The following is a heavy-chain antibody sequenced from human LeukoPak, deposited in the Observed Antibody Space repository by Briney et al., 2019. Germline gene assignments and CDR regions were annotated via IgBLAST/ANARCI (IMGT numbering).Heavy chain of an antibody. CDR1: GFTFSAYS. CDR3: ARDQDYSFDY. CDR2: IGSSSSPI. V-gene: IGHV3-48*01. D-gene: IGHD4-11*01. J-gene: IGHJ4*02. Sequence: GRSLRLSRAASGFTFSAYSMTWVRHAPENGLEWVSYIGSSSSPIYYADSVKGRFTISRDNAKNSLYLQMDSLRAEDTAVYYCARDQDYSFDYWGQGTLVTVSS.